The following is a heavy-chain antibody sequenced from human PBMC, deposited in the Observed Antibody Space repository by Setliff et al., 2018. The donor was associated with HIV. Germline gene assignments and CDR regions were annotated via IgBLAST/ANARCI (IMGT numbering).Heavy chain of an antibody. CDR2: IRYDGSNK. V-gene: IGHV3-30*02. CDR1: GFTFSNSW. Sequence: PGGSLRLSCAASGFTFSNSWMHWVRQAPGKGLEWVAFIRYDGSNKYYADSVKGRFTISRDNSKNTLYLQMNSLRAEDTAVYYCAKIQNPQGYYYDSSGYYPHPGSPDYWGQGTLVTVSS. CDR3: AKIQNPQGYYYDSSGYYPHPGSPDY. J-gene: IGHJ4*02. D-gene: IGHD3-22*01.